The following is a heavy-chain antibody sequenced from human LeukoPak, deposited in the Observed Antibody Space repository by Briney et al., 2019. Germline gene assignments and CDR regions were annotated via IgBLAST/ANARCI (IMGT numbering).Heavy chain of an antibody. CDR3: ARGGYSYGLNWFDP. Sequence: NPSETLSLTCTVSGGSISNYYWSWIRQPPGKGLEWIGEINHSGSTNYNPSLKSRVTISVDTSKSQFSLKLSSVTAADTAVYYCARGGYSYGLNWFDPWGQGTLVTVSS. V-gene: IGHV4-34*01. CDR2: INHSGST. J-gene: IGHJ5*02. D-gene: IGHD5-18*01. CDR1: GGSISNYY.